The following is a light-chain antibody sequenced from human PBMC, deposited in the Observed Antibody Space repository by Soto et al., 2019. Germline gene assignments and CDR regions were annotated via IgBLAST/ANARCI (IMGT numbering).Light chain of an antibody. J-gene: IGLJ3*02. CDR3: AAWDDSLSGPV. V-gene: IGLV1-47*02. CDR1: SSNIGSNY. Sequence: QSGLTQPPSASGTPGQRVTISGSGSSSNIGSNYVYWYQQLPGTAPKLLIYSNNQRPSGVPDRFSGSKSGTSASLAISGLRSEDEADYYCAAWDDSLSGPVFGGGTKLTVL. CDR2: SNN.